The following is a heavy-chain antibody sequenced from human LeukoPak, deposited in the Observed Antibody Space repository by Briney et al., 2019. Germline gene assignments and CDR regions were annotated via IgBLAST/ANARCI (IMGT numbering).Heavy chain of an antibody. D-gene: IGHD3-10*01. CDR1: GGSISSYY. Sequence: SETLSLTCTVSGGSISSYYWSWIRQPPGKGLEWIGYIYHSGSTNYNPSLKSRVTISVDTSKNQFSLKLSSVTAADTAVYYCASTEDLWFGELSPNWFDPWGQGTLVTVSS. CDR2: IYHSGST. CDR3: ASTEDLWFGELSPNWFDP. V-gene: IGHV4-59*12. J-gene: IGHJ5*02.